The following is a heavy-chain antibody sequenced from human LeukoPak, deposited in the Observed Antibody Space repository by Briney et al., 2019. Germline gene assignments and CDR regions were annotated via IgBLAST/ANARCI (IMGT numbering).Heavy chain of an antibody. CDR2: ISSSGGST. D-gene: IGHD2-15*01. Sequence: GGSLRLSCAASGFIFRSYAMNWVRQAPGKGLEWVSTISSSGGSTYYADSVKGRFTISRDKSKNTLSLQMNSLRAEDTAVYYCAQQVGYCSSGSCYFTYWGQGTLVTVSS. CDR3: AQQVGYCSSGSCYFTY. V-gene: IGHV3-23*01. J-gene: IGHJ1*01. CDR1: GFIFRSYA.